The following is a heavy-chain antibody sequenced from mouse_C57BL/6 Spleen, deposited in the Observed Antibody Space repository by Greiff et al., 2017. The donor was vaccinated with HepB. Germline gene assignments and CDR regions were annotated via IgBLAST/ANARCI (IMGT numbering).Heavy chain of an antibody. CDR3: ARDGPYGTSRDYFDY. Sequence: EVMLVESGGGLVKPGGSLKLSCAASGFTFSSYAMSWVRQTPEKRLEWVATISDGGSYTYYPDNVKGRFTISRDNAKNNLYLQMSHLKSEDTAMYYCARDGPYGTSRDYFDYWGQGTTLTVSS. V-gene: IGHV5-4*01. CDR2: ISDGGSYT. CDR1: GFTFSSYA. D-gene: IGHD1-1*01. J-gene: IGHJ2*01.